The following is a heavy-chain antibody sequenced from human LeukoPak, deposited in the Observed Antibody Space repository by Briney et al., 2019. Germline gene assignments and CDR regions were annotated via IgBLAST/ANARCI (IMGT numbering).Heavy chain of an antibody. D-gene: IGHD3-16*01. Sequence: VGSLRLSCAASGFTFSSYWMSWVRQAPGKGLEWVANIKQDGSEKYYVDSVKGRFTISRDNAKNSLYLQMSNLRAEDTAVYFCARGGGLDVWGQGATVTVSS. CDR2: IKQDGSEK. CDR1: GFTFSSYW. V-gene: IGHV3-7*03. CDR3: ARGGGLDV. J-gene: IGHJ6*02.